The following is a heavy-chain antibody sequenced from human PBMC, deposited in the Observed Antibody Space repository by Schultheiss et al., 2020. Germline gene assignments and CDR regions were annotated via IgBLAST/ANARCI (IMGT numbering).Heavy chain of an antibody. Sequence: GESLKISCAASGFTFTNYAMFWVRQAPGKGLEWVAFIAYDGTNRWYADSVKGRFTISRDNSKNTLYLQMNSLRAEDTAVYYCASTVDTAMAFQTYYYYGMDVWGQGTTVTVSS. CDR3: ASTVDTAMAFQTYYYYGMDV. CDR2: IAYDGTNR. CDR1: GFTFTNYA. J-gene: IGHJ6*02. V-gene: IGHV3-30*03. D-gene: IGHD5-18*01.